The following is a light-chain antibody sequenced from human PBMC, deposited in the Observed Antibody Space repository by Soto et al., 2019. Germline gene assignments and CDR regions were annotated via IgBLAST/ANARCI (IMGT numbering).Light chain of an antibody. J-gene: IGKJ4*01. CDR2: GAS. V-gene: IGKV3-20*01. CDR3: RQYGRSRGFA. CDR1: QSVSSSY. Sequence: EIVLTQSPDTLSLSPGERATLSCRASQSVSSSYLAWYQQKPGQAPRLLIYGASSRATGIPDRFSGSGSGTDFTLTISRLEPEDFAVYYCRQYGRSRGFAFGGGTKVDNK.